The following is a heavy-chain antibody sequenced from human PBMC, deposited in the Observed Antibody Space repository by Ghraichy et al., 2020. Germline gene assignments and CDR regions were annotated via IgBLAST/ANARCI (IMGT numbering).Heavy chain of an antibody. J-gene: IGHJ4*02. Sequence: SETLSLTCAVYGGSFSGYYWSWIRQPPGKGLEWIGEINHSGSTNYNPSLKSRVTISVDTSKNQFSLKLSSVTAADTAVYYCARGAQQWLVSSGTQPKRNFDYWGQGTLVTVSS. D-gene: IGHD6-19*01. CDR2: INHSGST. V-gene: IGHV4-34*01. CDR1: GGSFSGYY. CDR3: ARGAQQWLVSSGTQPKRNFDY.